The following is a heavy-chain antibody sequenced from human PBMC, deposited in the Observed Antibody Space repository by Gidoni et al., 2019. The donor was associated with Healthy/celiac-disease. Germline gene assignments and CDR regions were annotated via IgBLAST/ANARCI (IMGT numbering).Heavy chain of an antibody. J-gene: IGHJ4*02. D-gene: IGHD3-22*01. CDR1: GFPFSSHW. CDR2: IKQDGSEK. CDR3: ARATKRYYYDSSGYNY. V-gene: IGHV3-7*03. Sequence: EVQLVESGGGLVQPGGSLSLSCAASGFPFSSHWMSWVRQAPGKGLEWVANIKQDGSEKYYVDSVKGRCTISRDNAKNSLYLQMNSLRAEDTAVYYCARATKRYYYDSSGYNYWGQGTLVTVSS.